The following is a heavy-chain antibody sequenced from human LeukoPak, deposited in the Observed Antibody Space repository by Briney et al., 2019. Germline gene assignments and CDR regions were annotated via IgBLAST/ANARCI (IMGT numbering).Heavy chain of an antibody. Sequence: GASVKVSCKASGYTFTGYYMHWVRQAPGQGLEWMGRINPNSGGTNYAQKFQGRVTMTRDTSISTAYMELSRLRSDGTAVYYCARDLKGSLTGYPDPWGQGTLVTVSS. CDR1: GYTFTGYY. J-gene: IGHJ5*02. CDR2: INPNSGGT. CDR3: ARDLKGSLTGYPDP. D-gene: IGHD3-9*01. V-gene: IGHV1-2*06.